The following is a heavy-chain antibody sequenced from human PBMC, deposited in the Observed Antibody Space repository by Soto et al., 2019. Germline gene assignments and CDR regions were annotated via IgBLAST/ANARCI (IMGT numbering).Heavy chain of an antibody. CDR1: GYTFTSYG. CDR2: ISAYNGNT. V-gene: IGHV1-18*01. Sequence: ASVKVSCKASGYTFTSYGISWARQAPGQGLEWMGWISAYNGNTSYAQKLQGRVTMTTDTSTSTAYMELRSLRSDDTAVYYCARRSSSWSAAEYFQHWGQGTLVTVSS. J-gene: IGHJ1*01. CDR3: ARRSSSWSAAEYFQH. D-gene: IGHD6-13*01.